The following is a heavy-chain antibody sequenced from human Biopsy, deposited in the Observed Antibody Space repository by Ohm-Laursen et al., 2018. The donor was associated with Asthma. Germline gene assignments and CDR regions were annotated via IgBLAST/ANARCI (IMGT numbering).Heavy chain of an antibody. CDR1: GFVFSQCG. Sequence: SLRLSCSAFGFVFSQCGMHWVRQGPGKGLEWVAVVTYDGISQYYAESVKGRFTISRDNPRNTLNLQMNSVRPDDTAVYFCARERAGVLGSYNGMDVWGPGTTVSVSS. D-gene: IGHD2-8*01. CDR3: ARERAGVLGSYNGMDV. J-gene: IGHJ6*02. V-gene: IGHV3-30*03. CDR2: VTYDGISQ.